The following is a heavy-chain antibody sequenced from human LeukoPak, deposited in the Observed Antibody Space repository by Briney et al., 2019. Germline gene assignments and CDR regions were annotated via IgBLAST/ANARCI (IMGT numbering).Heavy chain of an antibody. CDR2: ISGSGDST. J-gene: IGHJ6*02. V-gene: IGHV3-23*01. Sequence: GGSLRLSCAASGFTFSNYAMNWVRQAPGKGLEWVSAISGSGDSTYYADSVKGRFTISRDNAKNSLFLQMNTLRAEDTAVYYCARDPYSSTWSYGMDVWGQGTTVTVSS. CDR1: GFTFSNYA. D-gene: IGHD6-6*01. CDR3: ARDPYSSTWSYGMDV.